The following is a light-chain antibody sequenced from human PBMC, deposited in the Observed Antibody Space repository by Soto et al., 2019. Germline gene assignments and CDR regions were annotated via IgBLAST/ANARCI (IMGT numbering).Light chain of an antibody. CDR1: SSDVGAYDY. J-gene: IGLJ1*01. V-gene: IGLV2-14*01. CDR2: EVS. Sequence: QSVLAQPAYVSGSPGQSLTISCTGTSSDVGAYDYVSWFQQHPDKAPKLMIYEVSNRPSGVSNRFSGSKSGNTAYLTISGLQAEDEADYYCYSYAGTNTFLFGTGTTATVL. CDR3: YSYAGTNTFL.